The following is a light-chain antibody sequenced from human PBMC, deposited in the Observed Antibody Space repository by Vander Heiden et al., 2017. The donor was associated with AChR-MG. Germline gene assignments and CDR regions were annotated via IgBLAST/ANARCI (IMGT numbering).Light chain of an antibody. CDR3: QSYDSSRSGSPGV. CDR2: VNR. CDR1: SSNIGARFA. Sequence: QSVLTQPPSVSRAPGQRVTISCTGRSSNIGARFAVHRYPQLPRATPHTLIFVNRNRPSGVPDRFSGSQSGTSASLAITGLQAEDEADYYCQSYDSSRSGSPGVFGGGTKLTVL. J-gene: IGLJ2*01. V-gene: IGLV1-40*01.